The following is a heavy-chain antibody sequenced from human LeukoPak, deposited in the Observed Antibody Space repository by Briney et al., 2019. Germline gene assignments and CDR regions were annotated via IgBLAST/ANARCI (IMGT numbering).Heavy chain of an antibody. CDR2: ISASGGST. J-gene: IGHJ4*02. D-gene: IGHD1-7*01. CDR1: GFTFSSYA. V-gene: IGHV3-23*01. Sequence: GGPMRLSCTASGFTFSSYAMSWVRQAQGRGLGCGSAISASGGSTYYADSGKGGFTISRDNSKNTRYLQMTSLSAEDTAVCYCAKDRELWGQGTLVTVSS. CDR3: AKDREL.